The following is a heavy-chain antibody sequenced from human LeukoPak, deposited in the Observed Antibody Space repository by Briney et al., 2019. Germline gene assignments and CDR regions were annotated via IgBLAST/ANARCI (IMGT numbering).Heavy chain of an antibody. J-gene: IGHJ4*02. V-gene: IGHV3-23*01. Sequence: PGGSLRLSCAASGFTFSSYAMRWVRQAPGKGLEWVSPIGGSGATTYYADSVRGRFTISRDNSQSTVYLQMNSLRAEDTAVYYCAKVYSSYYFDYWGQGTLVTVSS. CDR1: GFTFSSYA. CDR2: IGGSGATT. D-gene: IGHD4-11*01. CDR3: AKVYSSYYFDY.